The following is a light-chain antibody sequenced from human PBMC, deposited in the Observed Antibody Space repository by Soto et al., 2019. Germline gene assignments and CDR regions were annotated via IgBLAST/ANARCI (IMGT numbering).Light chain of an antibody. CDR3: SSYTTSSTLV. V-gene: IGLV2-14*01. J-gene: IGLJ1*01. CDR2: EVT. CDR1: ISDIGSQDF. Sequence: QSALTQPASVSGSPGQSITISCTGTISDIGSQDFVTWYQQYPGRVPKLMIYEVTNRPSGVSDRFSGSKSGNTASLTISGLQAEDEADYYCSSYTTSSTLVFGTGTQLTVL.